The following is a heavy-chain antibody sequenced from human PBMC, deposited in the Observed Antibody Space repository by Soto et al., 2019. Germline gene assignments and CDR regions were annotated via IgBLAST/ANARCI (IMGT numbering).Heavy chain of an antibody. CDR1: GFIFSSYG. CDR3: AKSSQPGVYHYYGMDV. D-gene: IGHD3-10*01. J-gene: IGHJ6*02. V-gene: IGHV3-30*18. CDR2: ISHDGRDK. Sequence: QVQLVESGGGVVQPGKSLRLSCVASGFIFSSYGMHWVRQAPGKGLEWVVSISHDGRDKWYADSVKGRITISRDKYKNTLYLEMNSLRTEDTAMYFCAKSSQPGVYHYYGMDVWGQGTRVTVSS.